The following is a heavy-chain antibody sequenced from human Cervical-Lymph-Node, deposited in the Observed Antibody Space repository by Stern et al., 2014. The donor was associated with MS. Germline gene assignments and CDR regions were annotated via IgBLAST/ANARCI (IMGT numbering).Heavy chain of an antibody. CDR2: ISAYNGNT. J-gene: IGHJ4*02. CDR1: GYTFTSYG. Sequence: VQLEESGAEVKKPGASVKVSCKASGYTFTSYGISWVRPAPGQGLEWMGWISAYNGNTNYAQKLQGRVTMTTDTSTSTAYMELRSLRSDDTAVYYCARDSGYSSSWYPWYFDYWGQGTLVTVSS. D-gene: IGHD6-13*01. CDR3: ARDSGYSSSWYPWYFDY. V-gene: IGHV1-18*01.